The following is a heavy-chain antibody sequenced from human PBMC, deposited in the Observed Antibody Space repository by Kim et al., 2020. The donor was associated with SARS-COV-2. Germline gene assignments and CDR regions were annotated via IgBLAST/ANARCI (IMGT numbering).Heavy chain of an antibody. Sequence: SETLSLTCTVSGGSISSSSYYWGWIRQPPGKGLEWFGSIYYSGSTYYNPSLKSRVTISVDTSKNQFSLKLSSVTAADTAVYYCARHLAPFIDSSGFDYWGQGTLVTVSS. J-gene: IGHJ4*02. CDR3: ARHLAPFIDSSGFDY. CDR1: GGSISSSSYY. CDR2: IYYSGST. V-gene: IGHV4-39*01. D-gene: IGHD3-22*01.